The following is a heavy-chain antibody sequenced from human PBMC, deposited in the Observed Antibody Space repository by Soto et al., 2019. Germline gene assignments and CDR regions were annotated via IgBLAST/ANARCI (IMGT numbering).Heavy chain of an antibody. CDR1: GGSVTSGNYY. CDR2: IYYSGST. CDR3: ARGPVVTPFVDY. V-gene: IGHV4-61*01. J-gene: IGHJ4*02. D-gene: IGHD2-21*02. Sequence: GTLYLTCTVSGGSVTSGNYYGRWIRQPPGKGLEWIGHIYYSGSTNYNPSLKSRVTISVDASKNQFSLKLSSVTAADTAIYYCARGPVVTPFVDYWGQGTLVTVSS.